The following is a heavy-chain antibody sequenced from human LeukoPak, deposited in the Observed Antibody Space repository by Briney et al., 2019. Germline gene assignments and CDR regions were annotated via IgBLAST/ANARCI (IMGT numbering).Heavy chain of an antibody. CDR1: GFTFSGYG. CDR3: VKSRPDHYYGMDV. D-gene: IGHD1-14*01. CDR2: ISYDGSNT. V-gene: IGHV3-30*18. Sequence: GGSLRLSCAASGFTFSGYGIHWVRQAPGKGLEWVAVISYDGSNTYYADSVKGRFTISRDNSKNTLYLQMNSLRAADTAVYYCVKSRPDHYYGMDVWGQGTTVTVSS. J-gene: IGHJ6*02.